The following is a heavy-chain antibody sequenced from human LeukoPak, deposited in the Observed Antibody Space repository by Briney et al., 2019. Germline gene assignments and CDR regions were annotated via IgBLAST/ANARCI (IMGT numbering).Heavy chain of an antibody. CDR2: IYSGGST. D-gene: IGHD1-26*01. CDR1: GFTVSSNY. Sequence: GGSLRLSCAASGFTVSSNYMSWVRQAPGKGLEWVSVIYSGGSTYYADSVKGRFTISRDKSKNTLYLQMNSLRAEDTAVYYCAKIGWELNWFDPWGQGTLVTVSS. J-gene: IGHJ5*02. V-gene: IGHV3-66*01. CDR3: AKIGWELNWFDP.